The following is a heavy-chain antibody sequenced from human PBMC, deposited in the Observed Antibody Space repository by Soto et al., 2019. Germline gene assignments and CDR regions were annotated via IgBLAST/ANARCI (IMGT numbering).Heavy chain of an antibody. V-gene: IGHV3-30*18. CDR3: AKDRVESGLGEVDY. Sequence: QVQLVESGGGVVQPGRSLRLSCAASGFTFSTNGMHWVRQAPGKGLEWVAVISYDGSNKYYADSVKGRITISRDNSKTTVYLQMNSLRAEDTAVYYCAKDRVESGLGEVDYWGQGTLVTVSS. J-gene: IGHJ4*02. CDR2: ISYDGSNK. D-gene: IGHD3-16*01. CDR1: GFTFSTNG.